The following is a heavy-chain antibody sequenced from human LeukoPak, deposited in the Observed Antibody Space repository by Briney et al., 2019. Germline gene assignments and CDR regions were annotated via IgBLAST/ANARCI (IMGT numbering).Heavy chain of an antibody. D-gene: IGHD3-3*01. CDR2: INHSGST. CDR3: ARGGLTIFYHEQFDY. CDR1: GGSFSGYY. V-gene: IGHV4-34*01. Sequence: SETLSLTCAVYGGSFSGYYWSWIRQPPGKGLEWSGEINHSGSTNYNPSLKSRVTISVDTSKNQFSLKLSSVTAADTAVYYCARGGLTIFYHEQFDYWGQGTLVTVSS. J-gene: IGHJ4*02.